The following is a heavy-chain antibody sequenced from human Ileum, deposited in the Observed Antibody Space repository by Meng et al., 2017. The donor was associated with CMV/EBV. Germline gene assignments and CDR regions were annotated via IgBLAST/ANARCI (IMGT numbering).Heavy chain of an antibody. CDR3: ARARGVAAAIEANNWFDP. Sequence: SETLSLTCTVSGVSVSSGGYYWSWIRQHPGKGRAWIGYIYYSGSTYYNPSVKSRVAISVDKSKNQFSLKRSSVTAADTAVYYCARARGVAAAIEANNWFDPWGQGTRVTGYS. CDR2: IYYSGST. CDR1: GVSVSSGGYY. D-gene: IGHD2-2*02. J-gene: IGHJ5*02. V-gene: IGHV4-31*03.